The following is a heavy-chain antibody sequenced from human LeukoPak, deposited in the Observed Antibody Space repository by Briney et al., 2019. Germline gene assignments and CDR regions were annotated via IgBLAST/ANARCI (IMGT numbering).Heavy chain of an antibody. D-gene: IGHD3-3*01. CDR2: IIPIFGTA. Sequence: ASVKVSCKASGGTFSSYAISWVRQAPGQGLEWMGGIIPIFGTANYAQKFQGRVTITADESTSTAYMELSSLRSEDTAVYYCAREAARGGYYIRRFDPWGQGTLVTVSS. J-gene: IGHJ5*02. CDR3: AREAARGGYYIRRFDP. V-gene: IGHV1-69*13. CDR1: GGTFSSYA.